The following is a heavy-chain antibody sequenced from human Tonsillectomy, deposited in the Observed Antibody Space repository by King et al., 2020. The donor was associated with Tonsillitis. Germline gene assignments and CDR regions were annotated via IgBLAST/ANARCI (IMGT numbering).Heavy chain of an antibody. CDR2: IYYSGST. Sequence: LQLQESGPGLVKPSETLSLTCTVSGGSISTYSYYWGWIRQPPGKGLEWIGTIYYSGSTYYNPSLKSRLTISVDTSKNQFSLKLSSVTAADTAVYYCALNYYGSGSYYEASDYWGQGTLVTVSS. CDR1: GGSISTYSYY. J-gene: IGHJ4*02. CDR3: ALNYYGSGSYYEASDY. D-gene: IGHD3-10*01. V-gene: IGHV4-39*01.